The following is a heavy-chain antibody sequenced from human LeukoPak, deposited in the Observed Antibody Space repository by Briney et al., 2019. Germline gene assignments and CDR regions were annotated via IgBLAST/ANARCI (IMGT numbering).Heavy chain of an antibody. CDR3: ARVTGLQLVQGLDY. Sequence: GGSLRLSCAASGFTFSSYSMNWVRQAPGRGLEWVASISSSSSSIYYADSVKGRFTISRDNAKNSLYLQMNSLRAEDTAVYYCARVTGLQLVQGLDYWGQGTLVTVSS. D-gene: IGHD6-13*01. V-gene: IGHV3-21*01. J-gene: IGHJ4*02. CDR2: ISSSSSSI. CDR1: GFTFSSYS.